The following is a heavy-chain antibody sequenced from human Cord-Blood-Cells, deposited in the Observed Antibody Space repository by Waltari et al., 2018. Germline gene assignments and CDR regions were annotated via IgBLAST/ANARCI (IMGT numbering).Heavy chain of an antibody. J-gene: IGHJ6*02. CDR1: GYSISSGYY. V-gene: IGHV4-38-2*02. CDR2: IYNSGST. Sequence: QVQLQESGPGLVKPSETLSLTCTVSGYSISSGYYWGWIRQPPGKGLEWIGSIYNSGSTYYNPYLKSRVTMSVDTTKNQFSLKLSSVTAADTAVYYCARLGSSYYYYYGMDVWGQGTTVTVSS. CDR3: ARLGSSYYYYYGMDV. D-gene: IGHD2-15*01.